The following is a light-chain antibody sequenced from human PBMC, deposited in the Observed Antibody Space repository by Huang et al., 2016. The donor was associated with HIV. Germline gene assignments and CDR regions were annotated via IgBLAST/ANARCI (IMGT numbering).Light chain of an antibody. CDR3: QQYYTTPE. V-gene: IGKV4-1*01. Sequence: DIVLTQSPDTLAVLLGERATIHCKSSQSVLSTSNNKNDLAWYQQKPGQPPKALIYWATTREAGVPGRCSGGGSGTDFTLTISSLQDEDVALYFCQQYYTTPEFGQGTRVEI. CDR2: WAT. J-gene: IGKJ1*01. CDR1: QSVLSTSNNKND.